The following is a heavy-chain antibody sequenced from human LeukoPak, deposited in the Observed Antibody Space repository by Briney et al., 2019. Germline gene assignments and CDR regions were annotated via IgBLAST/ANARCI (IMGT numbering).Heavy chain of an antibody. D-gene: IGHD2-21*02. CDR3: VRGGDCCGFDI. CDR2: ITPSGFTV. J-gene: IGHJ3*02. CDR1: GFTFSSHS. Sequence: GGSLSLSCAASGFTFSSHSMNWVRQAPGKGLEWLSYITPSGFTVYSDSVQGRFTISRDSAKNSVYLQMNSLAAEDTAMYYCVRGGDCCGFDIWGQGTMVTVSS. V-gene: IGHV3-48*04.